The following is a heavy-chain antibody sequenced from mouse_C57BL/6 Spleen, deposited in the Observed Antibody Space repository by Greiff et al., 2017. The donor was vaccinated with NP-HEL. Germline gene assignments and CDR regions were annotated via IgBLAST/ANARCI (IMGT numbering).Heavy chain of an antibody. CDR1: GYTFTSYW. Sequence: VQLQQSGAELVMPGASVKLSCKASGYTFTSYWMHWVKQRPGQGLEWIGEIDPSDSYTNYNQKFKGKSTLTVDKSSSTAYMQLSSRTSEDSAVYYCARGELGQDYFDYWGQGTTLTVSS. V-gene: IGHV1-69*01. J-gene: IGHJ2*01. CDR2: IDPSDSYT. D-gene: IGHD4-1*01. CDR3: ARGELGQDYFDY.